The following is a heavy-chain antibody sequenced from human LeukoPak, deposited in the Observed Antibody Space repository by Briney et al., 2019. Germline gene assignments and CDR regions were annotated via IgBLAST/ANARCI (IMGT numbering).Heavy chain of an antibody. CDR1: GFTFSSYG. J-gene: IGHJ4*02. Sequence: GGSLRLSCAASGFTFSSYGIHWVRQAPGKGLEWVSYIGSSGSAIYYADSVKGRFTISRDNAKNSLYLQMNSLRVEDTAVYYCARMTYYYDSSGYSHFDYWGQGTLVTVSS. CDR3: ARMTYYYDSSGYSHFDY. D-gene: IGHD3-22*01. V-gene: IGHV3-48*03. CDR2: IGSSGSAI.